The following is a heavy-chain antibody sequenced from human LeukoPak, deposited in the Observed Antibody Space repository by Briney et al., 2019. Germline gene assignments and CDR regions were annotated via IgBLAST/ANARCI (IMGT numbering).Heavy chain of an antibody. Sequence: GRSLRLSCAASGFTFSSFVVHWVRRAPGKGLEWVAVISSDGGNKYYGDSVKGRFTISRDNAKNMVYLQMNSLRSEDTAVYYCARNALLDYWGQGTLVTVSS. CDR3: ARNALLDY. CDR2: ISSDGGNK. V-gene: IGHV3-30*03. CDR1: GFTFSSFV. J-gene: IGHJ4*02.